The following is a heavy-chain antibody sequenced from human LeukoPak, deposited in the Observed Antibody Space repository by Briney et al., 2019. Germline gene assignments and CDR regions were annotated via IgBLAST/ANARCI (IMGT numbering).Heavy chain of an antibody. CDR3: AKGESGFDFWSGYYPHQYYFDY. CDR2: ISYDGSNK. J-gene: IGHJ4*02. D-gene: IGHD3-3*01. CDR1: GFTFSSYG. V-gene: IGHV3-30*18. Sequence: GGSLRLSCAASGFTFSSYGMHWVRQAPGKGLEWVAVISYDGSNKYYADSVKGRFTISRDNSKNTLYLQMNSLRAEDTAVYYCAKGESGFDFWSGYYPHQYYFDYWGQGTLVTVSS.